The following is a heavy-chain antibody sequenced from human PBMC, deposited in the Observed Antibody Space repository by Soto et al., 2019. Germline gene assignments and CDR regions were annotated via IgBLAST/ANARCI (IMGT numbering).Heavy chain of an antibody. CDR2: IIPIFGTA. CDR1: GGTFSSYA. V-gene: IGHV1-69*13. Sequence: EASVKVSCKASGGTFSSYAISWVRQAPGQGLEWMGGIIPIFGTANYAQKFQGRVTITADESTSTAYMELSSLRSEDTAVYYCARFPPPPPARANSGSYLVYYYYGMDVWGQGTTVTVSS. J-gene: IGHJ6*02. CDR3: ARFPPPPPARANSGSYLVYYYYGMDV. D-gene: IGHD3-10*01.